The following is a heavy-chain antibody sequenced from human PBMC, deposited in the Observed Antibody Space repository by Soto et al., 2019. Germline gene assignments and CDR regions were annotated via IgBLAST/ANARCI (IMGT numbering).Heavy chain of an antibody. CDR1: GFSLSTSGVG. V-gene: IGHV2-5*02. CDR2: IYWDDDK. CDR3: ERRRVLWFGESMQH. J-gene: IGHJ1*01. Sequence: QITLKESGPTLVKPTQTLTLTCTFSGFSLSTSGVGVGWIRQPPGKALEWLALIYWDDDKRYSPSLKSRLTITEDTSKNHVVRTMTNRDTVDTATAYCERRRVLWFGESMQHWGQGSLVTVSS. D-gene: IGHD3-10*01.